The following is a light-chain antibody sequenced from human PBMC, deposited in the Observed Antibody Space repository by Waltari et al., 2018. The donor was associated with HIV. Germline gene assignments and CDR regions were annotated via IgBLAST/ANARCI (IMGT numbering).Light chain of an antibody. V-gene: IGKV4-1*01. CDR2: WAA. CDR3: HQHYTTPRT. J-gene: IGKJ1*01. CDR1: QSVLNNSNKKNY. Sequence: DIVMTQSPDSLAVSLGERATIHCKSSQSVLNNSNKKNYLAWYQQKVGQSPKLLIYWAATRESGVPDRFSGSGSGTDFTLTITSLQAEDVAVYYCHQHYTTPRTFGQGTKVEI.